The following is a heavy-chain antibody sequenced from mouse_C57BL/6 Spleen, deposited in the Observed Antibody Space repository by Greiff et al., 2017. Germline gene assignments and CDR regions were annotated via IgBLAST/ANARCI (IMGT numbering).Heavy chain of an antibody. Sequence: VKLKQSGPGLVQPSQSLSITCTVSGFSLTSYGVHWVRQSPGTGLEWLGVIWSGGSTDYNAAFISRLSISKYNSKSEVFCKMYSLQADDTAIDYCARNNPSLDYGSSLDYWGQGTTLTVSS. CDR2: IWSGGST. D-gene: IGHD1-1*01. J-gene: IGHJ2*01. CDR1: GFSLTSYG. CDR3: ARNNPSLDYGSSLDY. V-gene: IGHV2-2*01.